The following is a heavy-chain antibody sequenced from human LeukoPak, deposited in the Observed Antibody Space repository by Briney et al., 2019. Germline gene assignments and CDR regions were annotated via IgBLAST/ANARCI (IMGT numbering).Heavy chain of an antibody. V-gene: IGHV3-23*01. CDR2: ICGSGGST. Sequence: GGALRLSCAAPGFTFSSYAMSWVRQAPGEGVEWGSAICGSGGSTYYADSVKGRFTISRDNSKNTLYLQMNSLRAEDTAVYYCAKDQLKGYCSSTSCYFDYWGQGTLVTVSS. J-gene: IGHJ4*02. CDR1: GFTFSSYA. CDR3: AKDQLKGYCSSTSCYFDY. D-gene: IGHD2-2*01.